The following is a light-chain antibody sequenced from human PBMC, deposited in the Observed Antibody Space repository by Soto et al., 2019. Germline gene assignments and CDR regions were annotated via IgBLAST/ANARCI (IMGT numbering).Light chain of an antibody. CDR1: QSISSW. Sequence: DIQMTQSPSTLSASVGDRVTITCRASQSISSWLAWYQQKPGKAPKLLIYDASSLESGVPSRFSGSGSGTEFTLTISSLQPDDFATYYCQQYGGTFGQETKLEIK. CDR3: QQYGGT. CDR2: DAS. V-gene: IGKV1-5*01. J-gene: IGKJ2*01.